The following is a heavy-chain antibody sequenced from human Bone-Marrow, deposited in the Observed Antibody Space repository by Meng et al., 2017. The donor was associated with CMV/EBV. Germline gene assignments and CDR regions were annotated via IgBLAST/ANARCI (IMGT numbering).Heavy chain of an antibody. D-gene: IGHD4-23*01. V-gene: IGHV4-34*01. Sequence: SETLSLTCAVYGGSFSGYYWSWIRQPPGKGLEWIGEINHSGSTNYNPSLKSRVTISVDTSKNQFSLKLSSVTATDTAIYTCARYYGGLRYFDYWGQGTLVTVSS. J-gene: IGHJ4*02. CDR2: INHSGST. CDR1: GGSFSGYY. CDR3: ARYYGGLRYFDY.